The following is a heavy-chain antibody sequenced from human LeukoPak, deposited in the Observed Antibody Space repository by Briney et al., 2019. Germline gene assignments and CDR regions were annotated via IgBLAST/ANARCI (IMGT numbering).Heavy chain of an antibody. Sequence: SETLSLTCTVSGGSVSSGTYYWSWIRQPPGEGLEWIGYIYYSGSTNYNPSLKSRVTISVGTSKNQFSLKLSSVTAADTAVYSCARVKWFGELPPFDIGGQGKMVTVSS. D-gene: IGHD3-10*01. J-gene: IGHJ3*02. CDR2: IYYSGST. V-gene: IGHV4-61*01. CDR3: ARVKWFGELPPFDI. CDR1: GGSVSSGTYY.